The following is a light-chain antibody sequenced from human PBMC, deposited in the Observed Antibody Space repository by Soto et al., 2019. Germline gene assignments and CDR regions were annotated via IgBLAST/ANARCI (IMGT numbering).Light chain of an antibody. J-gene: IGKJ1*01. CDR1: QSVSSSY. CDR2: GAS. Sequence: ETVLTQSPGTLSLSPGERATLFCRASQSVSSSYLAWYQQKPGQAPRLFIYGASSSATGIPDRFSGSGSGTDLTLTISRLELEDFAVYYGQQHGRSTPSWTLGQGTKVEIK. V-gene: IGKV3-20*01. CDR3: QQHGRSTPSWT.